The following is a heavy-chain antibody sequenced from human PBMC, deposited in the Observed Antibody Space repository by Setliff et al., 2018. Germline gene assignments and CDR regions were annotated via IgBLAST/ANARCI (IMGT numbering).Heavy chain of an antibody. Sequence: SETLSLTCAVYGGSFSTYYWIWIRQPTGKGLEWIGEINHSGSTNYNPSLKSRVTISVDTSKNQFSLKLSSVTAADTAVYYCARVAYYYDSSGYLSGAFDIWGQGTMVTVSS. V-gene: IGHV4-34*01. CDR3: ARVAYYYDSSGYLSGAFDI. D-gene: IGHD3-22*01. CDR2: INHSGST. CDR1: GGSFSTYY. J-gene: IGHJ3*02.